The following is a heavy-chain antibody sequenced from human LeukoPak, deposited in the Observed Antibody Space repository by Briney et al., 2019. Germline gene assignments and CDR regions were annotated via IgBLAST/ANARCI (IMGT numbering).Heavy chain of an antibody. V-gene: IGHV3-23*01. Sequence: GGSLRLSCAASGFTFSSYALSWVRQAPGKGLECVSAISGSGGSTYSADSLKGRFTISRDNSKNTLYLQMNSLKTEDTAVYYCCTIVVVTNWGQGTLVTVSS. CDR2: ISGSGGST. J-gene: IGHJ4*02. CDR1: GFTFSSYA. D-gene: IGHD3-22*01. CDR3: CTIVVVTN.